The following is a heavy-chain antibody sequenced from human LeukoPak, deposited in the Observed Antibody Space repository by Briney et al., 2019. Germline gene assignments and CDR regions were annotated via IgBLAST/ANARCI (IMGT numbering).Heavy chain of an antibody. CDR2: ISGSTGNT. Sequence: GGSLRLSCAASGFTFSSYAMNWVRQAPGKELEWVSAISGSTGNTYYADSVKGRFTISRDNSKNTLYLQMNSLRAEDTAVYYCAKGTMVRGFDYWGQGTLVTVSS. J-gene: IGHJ4*02. CDR3: AKGTMVRGFDY. D-gene: IGHD3-10*01. CDR1: GFTFSSYA. V-gene: IGHV3-23*01.